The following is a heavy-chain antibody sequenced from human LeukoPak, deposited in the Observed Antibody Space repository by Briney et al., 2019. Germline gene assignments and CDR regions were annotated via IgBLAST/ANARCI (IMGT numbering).Heavy chain of an antibody. J-gene: IGHJ3*02. CDR1: GFAFSTYG. CDR2: ISHDGSSK. CDR3: AKLMHSSGWYGDAFDI. V-gene: IGHV3-30*18. D-gene: IGHD6-19*01. Sequence: PGRSLRLSCAASGFAFSTYGMHWVRQAPGKGLEWVAVISHDGSSKYYADSVKGRFTISRDNSKNTLYLQMNSLRAEDTAVYYCAKLMHSSGWYGDAFDIWGQGTMVTVSS.